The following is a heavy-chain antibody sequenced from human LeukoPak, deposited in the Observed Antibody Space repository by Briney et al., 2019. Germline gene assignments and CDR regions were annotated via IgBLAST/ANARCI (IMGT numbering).Heavy chain of an antibody. Sequence: PSETLSLTCTISGGSISGSSYYWAWLRQPPGRGPEWIGNIHFSGSTYYNPSLQSRVTMPVDTSRNQFSLKVNSVTAADTAVYYCARVSSSWPHSYFDCWGQGTRVTASS. D-gene: IGHD6-13*01. CDR1: GGSISGSSYY. CDR2: IHFSGST. V-gene: IGHV4-39*07. J-gene: IGHJ4*02. CDR3: ARVSSSWPHSYFDC.